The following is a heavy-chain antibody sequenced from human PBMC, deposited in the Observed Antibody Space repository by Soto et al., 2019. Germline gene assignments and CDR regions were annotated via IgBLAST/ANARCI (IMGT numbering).Heavy chain of an antibody. CDR3: ARGLGSHSIAAPQGFDY. CDR2: INHSGST. Sequence: SETLSLTCAVYGGSFSGYYWSWIRQPPGKGLEWIGEINHSGSTNYNPSLKSRVTMSVDTSKNQFSLKLSSVTAADTAVYYCARGLGSHSIAAPQGFDYWGQGTLVTVSS. D-gene: IGHD6-6*01. CDR1: GGSFSGYY. J-gene: IGHJ4*02. V-gene: IGHV4-34*01.